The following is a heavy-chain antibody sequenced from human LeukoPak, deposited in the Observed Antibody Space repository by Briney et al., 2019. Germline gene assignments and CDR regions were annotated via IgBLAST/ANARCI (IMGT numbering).Heavy chain of an antibody. Sequence: ASVKVSCKASGYTFTNYGVTWVRQAPGQGLEWMGWISAYNGHTNYAQNLQGRVTMTTDTSTSTAYMELRSLRSDDTAVYYCARMMTPRLYYDSSGYHYGAFDIWGQGTGVTVSS. J-gene: IGHJ3*02. D-gene: IGHD3-22*01. CDR2: ISAYNGHT. V-gene: IGHV1-18*01. CDR3: ARMMTPRLYYDSSGYHYGAFDI. CDR1: GYTFTNYG.